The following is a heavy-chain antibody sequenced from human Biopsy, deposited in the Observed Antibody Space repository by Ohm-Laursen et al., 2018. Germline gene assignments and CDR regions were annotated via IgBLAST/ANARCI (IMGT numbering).Heavy chain of an antibody. D-gene: IGHD4-23*01. CDR2: ISYTGYT. Sequence: LSLTCPVSGGSFTGHYWSWIRQPPGKGLEWIGHISYTGYTSYKSSLKSRVTISLDTSRKHFSLRLTSLAAADTAVYYCARGSNEYGGLYFPHWGQGTLVTVSS. CDR3: ARGSNEYGGLYFPH. J-gene: IGHJ1*01. V-gene: IGHV4-59*11. CDR1: GGSFTGHY.